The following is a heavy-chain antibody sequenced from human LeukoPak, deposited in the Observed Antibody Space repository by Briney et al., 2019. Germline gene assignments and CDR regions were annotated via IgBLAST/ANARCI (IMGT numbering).Heavy chain of an antibody. Sequence: GGSLRLSCTVSGFTVSSNSMSWVRQAPGKGLEWVSFIYSDNTHYSDSVKGRFTISRDNSKNTLYLQMNSLRAEDTAVYYCAKGHDYVWGSYRLDYWGQGTLVTVSS. CDR1: GFTVSSNS. CDR2: IYSDNT. D-gene: IGHD3-16*02. J-gene: IGHJ4*02. V-gene: IGHV3-66*03. CDR3: AKGHDYVWGSYRLDY.